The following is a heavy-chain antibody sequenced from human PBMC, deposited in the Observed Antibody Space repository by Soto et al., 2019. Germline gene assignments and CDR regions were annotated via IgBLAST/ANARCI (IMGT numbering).Heavy chain of an antibody. J-gene: IGHJ6*03. V-gene: IGHV3-64*01. Sequence: VQLVESGGGLVQPGGSLRLSCAASGFTFSSYAMHWVRQAPGKGLEYVSAISSNGGSTYYANSVKGRFTISRDNSKNTLYLQMGSLRAEDMAVYYCARVHDGDSYYYYMDVWGKGTTVTVSS. CDR2: ISSNGGST. D-gene: IGHD4-17*01. CDR3: ARVHDGDSYYYYMDV. CDR1: GFTFSSYA.